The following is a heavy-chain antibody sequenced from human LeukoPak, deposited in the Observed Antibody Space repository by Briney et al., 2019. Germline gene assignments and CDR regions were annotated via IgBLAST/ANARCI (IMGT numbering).Heavy chain of an antibody. J-gene: IGHJ4*02. CDR3: AREVGVTKPHYFDY. CDR1: GFTFSTYQ. D-gene: IGHD4-17*01. CDR2: INTGTSVT. V-gene: IGHV3-48*04. Sequence: GGSLRLSCAASGFTFSTYQMDWVRQAPGKGLEWVSFINTGTSVTQYADSVKGRFTISRDNARNSLYLQMSSLRAEDTAVYYCAREVGVTKPHYFDYWGQGTLVTVSS.